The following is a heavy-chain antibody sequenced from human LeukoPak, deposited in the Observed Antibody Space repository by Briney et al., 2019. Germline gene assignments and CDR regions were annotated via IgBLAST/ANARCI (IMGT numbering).Heavy chain of an antibody. V-gene: IGHV3-23*01. CDR3: ARSVMGATVTTIYYFDY. Sequence: PGGSLRLSCAASGFTFSSYAMSWVRQAPGKGLEWVSAISGSGGSTYYADSVKGRFTISRDNSKNTLYLQMNSLRAEDTAVYYCARSVMGATVTTIYYFDYWGQGTLVAVSS. J-gene: IGHJ4*02. CDR1: GFTFSSYA. CDR2: ISGSGGST. D-gene: IGHD4-17*01.